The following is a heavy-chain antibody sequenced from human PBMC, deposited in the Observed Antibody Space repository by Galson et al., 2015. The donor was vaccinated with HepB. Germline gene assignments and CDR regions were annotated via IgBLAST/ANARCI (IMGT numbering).Heavy chain of an antibody. Sequence: SCKASGYTFTSYGISWVRQAPGQGLEWMGWISAYNGNTNYAQKLQGRVTMTTDTSTSTAYMELRSLRSDDTAVYYCARVGGYYDSSGYYYLGYYYYYMDVWGKGTTVTVSS. D-gene: IGHD3-22*01. V-gene: IGHV1-18*01. CDR2: ISAYNGNT. J-gene: IGHJ6*03. CDR3: ARVGGYYDSSGYYYLGYYYYYMDV. CDR1: GYTFTSYG.